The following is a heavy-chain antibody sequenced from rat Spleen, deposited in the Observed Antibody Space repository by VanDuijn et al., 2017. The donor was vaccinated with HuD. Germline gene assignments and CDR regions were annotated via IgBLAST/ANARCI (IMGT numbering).Heavy chain of an antibody. CDR1: GFSLTSYN. V-gene: IGHV2-45*01. D-gene: IGHD1-12*03. J-gene: IGHJ4*01. CDR3: ARVPYYDGYYHGYVMDA. CDR2: RWSGGST. Sequence: QVQLKESGPGLVQPSQTLSLTCTVAGFSLTSYNVQWVRQPPGKGMEWMGVRWSGGSTDYNSLLKSRLSSSRDISKSQVFLKMNSLQTEDTATYYCARVPYYDGYYHGYVMDAWGQGASVTVSS.